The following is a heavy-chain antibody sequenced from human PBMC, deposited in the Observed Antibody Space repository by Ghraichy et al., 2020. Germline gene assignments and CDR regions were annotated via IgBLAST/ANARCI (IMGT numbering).Heavy chain of an antibody. V-gene: IGHV3-7*03. CDR3: AKGTAYRPYDYYLDY. Sequence: GESLNISCAASRFTFSNYWMSWVRQAPGKGLEWVANIKQDGTEKYYVDSVKGRFTVSRDNAKNSLYLQMNSLRAEDTAVYYCAKGTAYRPYDYYLDYWGRGTLVTVSS. J-gene: IGHJ4*02. CDR2: IKQDGTEK. CDR1: RFTFSNYW. D-gene: IGHD5-12*01.